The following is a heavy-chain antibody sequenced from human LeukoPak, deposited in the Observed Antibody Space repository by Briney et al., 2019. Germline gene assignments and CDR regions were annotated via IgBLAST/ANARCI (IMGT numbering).Heavy chain of an antibody. CDR3: ATHVGYSYGYPFDY. CDR1: GSTFSSYW. V-gene: IGHV5-51*01. D-gene: IGHD5-18*01. Sequence: PGASLKISCQGSGSTFSSYWIAWVRPIPGKGLECMGIIYPGDSETRYSPSFRGQVTISADKSISTAYLQWSSLKASDTAMYYCATHVGYSYGYPFDYWGQGTLVTVSS. J-gene: IGHJ4*02. CDR2: IYPGDSET.